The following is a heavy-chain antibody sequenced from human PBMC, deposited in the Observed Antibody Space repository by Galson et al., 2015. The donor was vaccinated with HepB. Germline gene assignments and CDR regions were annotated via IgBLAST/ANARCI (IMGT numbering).Heavy chain of an antibody. D-gene: IGHD6-13*01. CDR2: ISWDGGRT. CDR1: GFSFEDYT. J-gene: IGHJ4*02. CDR3: SKGGSSSWLEYYFHY. V-gene: IGHV3-43*01. Sequence: SLRLSCAASGFSFEDYTMHWVRQAPGKGLEWVSLISWDGGRTNYAGSVKGRFTISRDNSKSSLYLRMNSLRAEDTAFYYCSKGGSSSWLEYYFHYWGQGTLVTVSS.